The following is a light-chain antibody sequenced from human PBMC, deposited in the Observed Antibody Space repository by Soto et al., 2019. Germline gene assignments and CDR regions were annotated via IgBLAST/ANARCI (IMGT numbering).Light chain of an antibody. Sequence: DIQLTQSPSFLSASVGDRVTMTCRASRGISSYLSWYQQKPGKAPKLLIYAASTLHTGVPSRFSGSGSGTEFTLNISSLQPDDSAIYYCQHYNTYSKTFGPGTKVDI. J-gene: IGKJ3*01. CDR1: RGISSY. V-gene: IGKV1-9*01. CDR3: QHYNTYSKT. CDR2: AAS.